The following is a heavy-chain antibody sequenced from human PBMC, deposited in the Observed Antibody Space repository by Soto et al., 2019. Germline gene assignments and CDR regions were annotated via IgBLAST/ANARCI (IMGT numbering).Heavy chain of an antibody. D-gene: IGHD3-9*01. CDR2: FDPEDGET. CDR3: ATDPGGGPDILTGYYPYYYGMDV. Sequence: GASVKVSCKVSGYTLTELSMHWVRQAPGKGLEWMGGFDPEDGETIYAQKFQGRVTMTEDTSTDTAYMELSSLRSEDTAVYYCATDPGGGPDILTGYYPYYYGMDVWGQGTTVTVSS. V-gene: IGHV1-24*01. CDR1: GYTLTELS. J-gene: IGHJ6*02.